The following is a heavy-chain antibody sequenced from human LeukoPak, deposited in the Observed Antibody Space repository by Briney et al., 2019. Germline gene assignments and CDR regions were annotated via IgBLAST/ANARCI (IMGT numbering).Heavy chain of an antibody. Sequence: GSVKVSCQPSGYTFTGYYMHWVREAPGQGLECMGRINPNSGGTNHAQRFPGRVTITRDTPIRTAYIELSRLRSDDTAVDYCARTPCYDFWSGYYFLDYRGQGTLVTVSS. CDR3: ARTPCYDFWSGYYFLDY. V-gene: IGHV1-2*06. CDR2: INPNSGGT. J-gene: IGHJ4*02. D-gene: IGHD3-3*01. CDR1: GYTFTGYY.